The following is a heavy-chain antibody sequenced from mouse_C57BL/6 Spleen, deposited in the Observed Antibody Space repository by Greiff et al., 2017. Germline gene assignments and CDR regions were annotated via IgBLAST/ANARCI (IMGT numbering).Heavy chain of an antibody. Sequence: EVKLVESGGDLVKPGGSLTLSCAASGFTFSSYGMSWVRQTPDKRLEWVATISSGGSYTYYPDSVKGRFIISRDTAKNTLYLPVDSLKSEDTAMYYGARHGYGSSHRAMDYWGQGTSVTVSS. CDR1: GFTFSSYG. V-gene: IGHV5-6*01. CDR2: ISSGGSYT. J-gene: IGHJ4*01. D-gene: IGHD1-1*01. CDR3: ARHGYGSSHRAMDY.